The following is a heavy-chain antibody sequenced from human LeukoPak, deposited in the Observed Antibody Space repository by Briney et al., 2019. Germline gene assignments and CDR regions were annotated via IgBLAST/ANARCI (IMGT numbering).Heavy chain of an antibody. D-gene: IGHD2-2*01. Sequence: GGSLRLFCAAWGFTFSSYEMNWVRQARGKGLVGVSYISSSGSTIYYADAVKGRFTISRDNAKNSLYLQMNSLRAEDTAVYYCAKGAAAWDYGMDVWGQGTTVTVSS. CDR2: ISSSGSTI. CDR3: AKGAAAWDYGMDV. V-gene: IGHV3-48*03. CDR1: GFTFSSYE. J-gene: IGHJ6*02.